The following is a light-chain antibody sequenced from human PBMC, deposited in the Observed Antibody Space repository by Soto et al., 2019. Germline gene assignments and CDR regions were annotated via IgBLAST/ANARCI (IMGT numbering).Light chain of an antibody. CDR1: QSISIW. V-gene: IGKV1-5*03. CDR2: KES. J-gene: IGKJ1*01. CDR3: HQHNHYWT. Sequence: DIQMTQSPSILSASVGDRVTITYRASQSISIWLAWYQQRPGNAPKLLIYKESTLQSGVPSRFSGSGSETEFTLTISSLQPYDFATYYCHQHNHYWTFGQGTKVEIK.